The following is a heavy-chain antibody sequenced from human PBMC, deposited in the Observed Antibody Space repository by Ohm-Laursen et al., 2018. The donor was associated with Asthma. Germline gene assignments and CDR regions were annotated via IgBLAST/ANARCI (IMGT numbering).Heavy chain of an antibody. J-gene: IGHJ4*02. Sequence: SLRLSCTAFGFTFRSYAMHWVRQAPGKGLEWVAVGGSYYDGGLKYYADSVNGRFTVSRDDSKNTLCLQMNSLRPDDTAVYYCARDVMEWYLPAFDFWGQGTLVTVSS. CDR3: ARDVMEWYLPAFDF. CDR1: GFTFRSYA. D-gene: IGHD3-3*01. CDR2: GGSYYDGGLK. V-gene: IGHV3-30-3*01.